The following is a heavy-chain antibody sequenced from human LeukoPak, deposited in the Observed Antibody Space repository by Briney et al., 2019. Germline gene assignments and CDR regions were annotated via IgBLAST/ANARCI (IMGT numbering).Heavy chain of an antibody. V-gene: IGHV1-18*01. J-gene: IGHJ4*02. D-gene: IGHD5-24*01. CDR2: ISAYNGNT. CDR3: ARGRMATAY. CDR1: GYTFTSYG. Sequence: ASVKVSCKASGYTFTSYGISWGRQVPGQGLEWMGWISAYNGNTNYAQKLQGRVTITRNTSISTAYMELSSLRSEDTAVYYCARGRMATAYWGQGTLVTVSS.